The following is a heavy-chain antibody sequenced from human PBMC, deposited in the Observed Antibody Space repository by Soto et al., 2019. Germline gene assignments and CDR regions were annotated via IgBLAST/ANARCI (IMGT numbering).Heavy chain of an antibody. J-gene: IGHJ5*02. CDR2: ISAYNGNT. V-gene: IGHV1-18*01. D-gene: IGHD1-26*01. CDR1: GGTFSSYG. CDR3: GGASGSSYGFAP. Sequence: ASRKVSCQASGGTFSSYGISWVRQAPGQGLEWMGWISAYNGNTNYAQKLQGRVTMTTDTSTSTAYMELRSLRSDDTAVYYCGGASGSSYGFAPWGQGPLVPVPS.